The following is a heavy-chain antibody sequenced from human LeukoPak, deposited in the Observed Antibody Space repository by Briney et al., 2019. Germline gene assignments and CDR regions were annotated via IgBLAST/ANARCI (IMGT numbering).Heavy chain of an antibody. CDR1: GYSFTSYW. J-gene: IGHJ4*02. D-gene: IGHD2-15*01. CDR3: ARPGYCSGGSCYDVVDY. CDR2: IYPGDSDT. V-gene: IGHV5-51*01. Sequence: GESLKISCKGSGYSFTSYWIGWVRQMPGKGLEWRGIIYPGDSDTRYSPSFQGQVTISADQSISTAYLQWSSLKASDTAMYYCARPGYCSGGSCYDVVDYWGQGTLVTVSS.